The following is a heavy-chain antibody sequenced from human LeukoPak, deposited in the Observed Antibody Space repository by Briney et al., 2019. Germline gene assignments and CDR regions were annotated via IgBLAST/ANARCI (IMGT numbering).Heavy chain of an antibody. CDR3: ARASRGYSYGYTD. CDR1: GFTFSSYW. D-gene: IGHD5-18*01. CDR2: IKQDGSEK. J-gene: IGHJ4*02. Sequence: GGSLRLSCAASGFTFSSYWMSWVRQAPGKGLEWVANIKQDGSEKYYVDSVKGRFTISRDNAKNSLYLQMNSLRAEDTAVYYCARASRGYSYGYTDWGQGTLVTVSS. V-gene: IGHV3-7*01.